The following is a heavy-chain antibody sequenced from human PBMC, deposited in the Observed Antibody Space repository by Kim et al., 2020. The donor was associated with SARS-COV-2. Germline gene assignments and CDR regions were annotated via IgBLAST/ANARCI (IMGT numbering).Heavy chain of an antibody. J-gene: IGHJ4*02. D-gene: IGHD1-26*01. V-gene: IGHV3-30*04. Sequence: SLRLSCAASGFTFSSYAMHWVRQAPGKGLEWVAVISYDGSNKYYADSVKGRFTISRDNSKNTLYLQMNSLRAEDTAVYFCARERWSTYYFDYWGQGTL. CDR1: GFTFSSYA. CDR3: ARERWSTYYFDY. CDR2: ISYDGSNK.